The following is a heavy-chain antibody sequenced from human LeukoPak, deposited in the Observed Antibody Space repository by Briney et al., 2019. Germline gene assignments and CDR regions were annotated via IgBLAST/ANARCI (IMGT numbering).Heavy chain of an antibody. CDR1: GGSISSSNW. J-gene: IGHJ4*02. D-gene: IGHD3-9*01. V-gene: IGHV4-4*02. CDR2: IYHSGST. CDR3: ARLPVLRYFDWLVRPAYFDY. Sequence: PSETLSLTCGVSGGSISSSNWWSWVRQPPGKGLEWIGEIYHSGSTYYNPSLKSRVTISVDTSKNQFSLKLSSVTAADTAVYYCARLPVLRYFDWLVRPAYFDYWGQGTLVTVSS.